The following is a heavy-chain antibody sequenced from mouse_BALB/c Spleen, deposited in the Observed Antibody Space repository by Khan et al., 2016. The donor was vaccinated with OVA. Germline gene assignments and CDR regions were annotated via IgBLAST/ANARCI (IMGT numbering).Heavy chain of an antibody. CDR3: ARIQGGDFDY. CDR2: ISYSGNT. J-gene: IGHJ2*01. V-gene: IGHV3-2*02. CDR1: GYSITSDYA. D-gene: IGHD3-2*02. Sequence: EVQLQESGPGLVKPSQSLSLTCTVTGYSITSDYAWNWIRQFPGNKLEWMGYISYSGNTKYNPSLQSRISITRDTSKNQFFLQLNFVTIEDTATYYCARIQGGDFDYWGQGTTLTVSS.